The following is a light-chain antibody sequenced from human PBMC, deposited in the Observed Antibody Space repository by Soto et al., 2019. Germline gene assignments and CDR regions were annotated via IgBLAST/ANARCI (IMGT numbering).Light chain of an antibody. J-gene: IGLJ2*01. CDR2: EVS. Sequence: QSVLTQPASVSGSPGQSITISCTGTSSDVGGYNYVSWYQQHPGKAPKLMIYEVSNRPSGVSNRFSGSKSGNTASLTISGLLAEDEADYFCSSYVSDTTLVFGGGTKLTVL. V-gene: IGLV2-14*01. CDR3: SSYVSDTTLV. CDR1: SSDVGGYNY.